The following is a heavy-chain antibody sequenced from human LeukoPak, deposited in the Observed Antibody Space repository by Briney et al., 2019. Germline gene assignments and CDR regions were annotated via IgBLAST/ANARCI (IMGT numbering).Heavy chain of an antibody. CDR1: GFTFSSYG. V-gene: IGHV3-33*01. Sequence: GGSLRLSCAASGFTFSSYGMHWVRQAPGKGLEWVAVIWYDGSNKYYADSVKGRFTISRDNSKNTLYLQMNSLRAEDTAVYYCASLPLVTALQPDSEGFDYWGQGTLVTVSS. CDR2: IWYDGSNK. D-gene: IGHD3-9*01. J-gene: IGHJ4*02. CDR3: ASLPLVTALQPDSEGFDY.